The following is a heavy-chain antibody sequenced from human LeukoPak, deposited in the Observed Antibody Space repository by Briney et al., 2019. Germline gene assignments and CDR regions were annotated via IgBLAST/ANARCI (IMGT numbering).Heavy chain of an antibody. CDR1: GGSISSSY. CDR3: ARRGEKSGSARGWYFDV. CDR2: IHHSGDT. V-gene: IGHV4-59*08. Sequence: SETLSLTCTVSGGSISSSYWNWIRQPPGKGLQWIRYIHHSGDTNSNPSLKNRVTISIDTSRKQVSLKLKSVTAADTAVYYCARRGEKSGSARGWYFDVWGRGSLITVSS. D-gene: IGHD5-12*01. J-gene: IGHJ2*01.